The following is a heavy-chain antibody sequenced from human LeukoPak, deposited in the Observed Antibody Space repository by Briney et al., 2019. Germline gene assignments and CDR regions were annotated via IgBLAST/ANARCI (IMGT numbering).Heavy chain of an antibody. Sequence: PGGSLRLPCAASRFTFSSYWMHWVRQAPGKGLVWVSRIDTDGSTTTYADSVKGRFTISRDNAKNTLYLQMNSLRAEDTAVYYCARTIGSKNAFDLWGQGTMVTVSS. CDR2: IDTDGSTT. CDR1: RFTFSSYW. D-gene: IGHD1-26*01. CDR3: ARTIGSKNAFDL. V-gene: IGHV3-74*01. J-gene: IGHJ3*01.